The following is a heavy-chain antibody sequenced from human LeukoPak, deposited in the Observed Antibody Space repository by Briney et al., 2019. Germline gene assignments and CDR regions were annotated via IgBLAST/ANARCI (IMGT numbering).Heavy chain of an antibody. V-gene: IGHV3-48*03. CDR2: ISSSGSTI. D-gene: IGHD5-24*01. CDR1: GFTFSSYE. Sequence: GGSLRLSCAASGFTFSSYEMNWVRQAPGKGLEWVSYISSSGSTIYYADSVKGRFTISRDNAKNSLYLQMNRLRAEDTAVYYCARDGGPEMATINFDYWGQGTLVTVSS. CDR3: ARDGGPEMATINFDY. J-gene: IGHJ4*02.